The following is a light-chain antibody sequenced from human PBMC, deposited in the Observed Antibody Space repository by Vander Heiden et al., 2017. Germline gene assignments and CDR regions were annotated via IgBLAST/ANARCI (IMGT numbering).Light chain of an antibody. Sequence: DMQMTHSPSSPSASVEDRITIACRASQSSSNYLYWYQQQPEKPRKLLIYAASSLQGGVPSRFSGSGSRTDFTLTISSLPPEDFATYYYQQSYSTPRTFGQGTKVEIK. CDR2: AAS. CDR3: QQSYSTPRT. V-gene: IGKV1-39*01. CDR1: QSSSNY. J-gene: IGKJ1*01.